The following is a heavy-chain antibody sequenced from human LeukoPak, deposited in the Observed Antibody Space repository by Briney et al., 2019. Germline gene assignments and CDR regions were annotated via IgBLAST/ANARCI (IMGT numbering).Heavy chain of an antibody. Sequence: SETLSLTCAVYGGSFSGYYWSWIRQPPGKGLEWIGEINHSGSTNYNPSLKSRVTISVDTSKNQFSLKLSSVTAADTAVYYCARDLIVGSSISYYFDYWGQGTLVTVSS. CDR3: ARDLIVGSSISYYFDY. CDR2: INHSGST. CDR1: GGSFSGYY. J-gene: IGHJ4*02. V-gene: IGHV4-34*01. D-gene: IGHD1-26*01.